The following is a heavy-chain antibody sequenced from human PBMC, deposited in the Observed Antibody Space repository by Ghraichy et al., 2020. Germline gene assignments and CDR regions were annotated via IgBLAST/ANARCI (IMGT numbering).Heavy chain of an antibody. J-gene: IGHJ4*02. Sequence: SETLSLTCTVSGASISSSGYYWGWIRQPPGKGLEWIGSIYYSGSTYYNPSLKSRVTISVDTSKNQFSVKLSSVTAADTAVYYCARLPSGWVDYWGQGTLVTVSS. D-gene: IGHD6-19*01. CDR1: GASISSSGYY. CDR3: ARLPSGWVDY. CDR2: IYYSGST. V-gene: IGHV4-39*01.